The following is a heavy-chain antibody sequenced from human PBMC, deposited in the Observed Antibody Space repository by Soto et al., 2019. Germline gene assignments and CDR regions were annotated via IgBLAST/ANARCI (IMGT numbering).Heavy chain of an antibody. CDR3: ARDRVGGSYSHPLGY. CDR1: GFTFSSYA. CDR2: ISYDGSNK. J-gene: IGHJ4*02. D-gene: IGHD1-26*01. Sequence: QVQLVESAGRVVQPGRSLRLSCAASGFTFSSYAMHWVRQAPGKGLEWVAVISYDGSNKYYADSVKGRFTISRDNSKNTLYLQMNSLRAEDTAVYYCARDRVGGSYSHPLGYWGQGTLVTVSS. V-gene: IGHV3-30-3*01.